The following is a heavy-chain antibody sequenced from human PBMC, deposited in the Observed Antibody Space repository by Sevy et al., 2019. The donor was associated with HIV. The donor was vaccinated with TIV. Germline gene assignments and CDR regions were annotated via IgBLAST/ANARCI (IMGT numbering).Heavy chain of an antibody. CDR2: IRNKEDSYTP. CDR3: ATHAGIAAAGRVFDY. D-gene: IGHD6-13*01. J-gene: IGHJ4*02. V-gene: IGHV3-72*01. Sequence: GGSLRLSCAASGFTFSDHYMEWVRQAPGKGLEWVGRIRNKEDSYTPEYAASVKGRFTISRDDSKNSLYLLMNSLKTEDTAGYYCATHAGIAAAGRVFDYWGQRTLVTVSS. CDR1: GFTFSDHY.